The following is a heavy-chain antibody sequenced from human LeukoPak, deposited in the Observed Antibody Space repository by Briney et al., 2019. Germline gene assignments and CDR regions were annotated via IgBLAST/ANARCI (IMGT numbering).Heavy chain of an antibody. V-gene: IGHV3-23*01. CDR1: GFTFSSYA. Sequence: GGSLRLSCAASGFTFSSYAMSWVRQAPGKGLEWVSAISGSPGSTYYADSVKGRFTISRDNSKNTLYLQMNSLRAEDTAVYYCAKDFVVVPGNVNYFDYWGQGTLVTVSS. CDR3: AKDFVVVPGNVNYFDY. CDR2: ISGSPGST. D-gene: IGHD2-21*02. J-gene: IGHJ4*02.